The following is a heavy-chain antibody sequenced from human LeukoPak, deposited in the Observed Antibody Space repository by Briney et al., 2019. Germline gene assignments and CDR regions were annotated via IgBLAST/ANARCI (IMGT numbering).Heavy chain of an antibody. Sequence: ASVKVSCKASGYTFTGYYMHWVRQAPGQGLELMGRINPNSGGTNYAQKFQGRVTMTRDTSISTAYMELSRLRSDDTAVYYCAMIASSWYQFDYWGQGTLVTVSS. D-gene: IGHD6-13*01. CDR1: GYTFTGYY. CDR2: INPNSGGT. V-gene: IGHV1-2*06. CDR3: AMIASSWYQFDY. J-gene: IGHJ4*02.